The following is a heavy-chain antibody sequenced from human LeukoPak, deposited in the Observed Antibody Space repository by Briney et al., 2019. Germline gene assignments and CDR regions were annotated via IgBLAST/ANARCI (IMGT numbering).Heavy chain of an antibody. V-gene: IGHV3-23*01. J-gene: IGHJ4*02. CDR2: LNESGEST. CDR1: GFTFSSHA. D-gene: IGHD6-19*01. CDR3: AKLWLVGG. Sequence: PGGSLRLSCAASGFTFSSHAMNWVRQAPGKGLEWLSSLNESGESTDYADSVKVRFTISRDNSKNTLFLQMNNLRAEDTAVYYCAKLWLVGGWGQGALVIVSS.